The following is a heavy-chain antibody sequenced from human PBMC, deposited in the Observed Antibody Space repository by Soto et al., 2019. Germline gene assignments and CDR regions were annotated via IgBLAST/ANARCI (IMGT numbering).Heavy chain of an antibody. D-gene: IGHD1-7*01. V-gene: IGHV4-59*01. Sequence: PSETLSLTCTVSGGSISSYYWSWIRQPPGKGLEWIGYIYYSGSTNYNPSLKSRVTISVDTSKNQFSLKLSSVTAADTAVYYCARGYLKNWNYAYWGQGTLVTVSS. J-gene: IGHJ4*02. CDR3: ARGYLKNWNYAY. CDR2: IYYSGST. CDR1: GGSISSYY.